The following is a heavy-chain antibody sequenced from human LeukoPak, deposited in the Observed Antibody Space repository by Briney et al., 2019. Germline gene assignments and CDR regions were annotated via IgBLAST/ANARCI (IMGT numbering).Heavy chain of an antibody. J-gene: IGHJ4*02. Sequence: GGSLRLSCAASGFTFSNNEMKWVRQAPGKGLEWVSYISSSGSTIYYADSVKGRSTISRDNAKNSLYLQMNSLRVEDTAVYYCARGSITIFGLVTLWGQGTLVTVSS. V-gene: IGHV3-48*03. CDR3: ARGSITIFGLVTL. D-gene: IGHD3-3*01. CDR2: ISSSGSTI. CDR1: GFTFSNNE.